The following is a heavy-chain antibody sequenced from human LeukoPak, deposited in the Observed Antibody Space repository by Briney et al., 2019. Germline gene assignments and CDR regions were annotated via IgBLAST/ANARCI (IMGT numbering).Heavy chain of an antibody. CDR3: ARGGYPYLSTWYSDH. Sequence: GASVKVSCKASGYTFTSYYMHWVRQAPGQGLEWMGWINTNTGNPTYAQGFTGRFVFSLDTSVSTAYLQISSLKAEDTAMYYCARGGYPYLSTWYSDHWGQGTLVTVSS. CDR1: GYTFTSYY. CDR2: INTNTGNP. D-gene: IGHD6-13*01. J-gene: IGHJ5*02. V-gene: IGHV7-4-1*02.